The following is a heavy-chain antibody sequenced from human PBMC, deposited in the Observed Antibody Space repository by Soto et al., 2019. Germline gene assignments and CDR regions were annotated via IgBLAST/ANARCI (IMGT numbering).Heavy chain of an antibody. Sequence: SETLSLTCTVSGYSISSGGYYWSWIRQHPGKGLEWIGYIYYTGSTYYNPSLKSRVTISVDTSKNQFSLKLSSVTAEDTAVYYCAVTTVTTEGFHYWGQGTLVTVSS. D-gene: IGHD4-17*01. CDR1: GYSISSGGYY. CDR2: IYYTGST. V-gene: IGHV4-31*03. J-gene: IGHJ4*02. CDR3: AVTTVTTEGFHY.